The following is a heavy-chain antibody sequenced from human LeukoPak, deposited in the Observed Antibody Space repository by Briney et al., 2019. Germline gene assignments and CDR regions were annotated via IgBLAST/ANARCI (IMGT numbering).Heavy chain of an antibody. V-gene: IGHV1-69*05. CDR1: GGTFSSYA. D-gene: IGHD2-2*01. CDR3: ATIRLGYCSSTSCYWSGWFDP. Sequence: GASVKVSCKASGGTFSSYAISWVRQAPGQGLEWMGGIIPIFGTANYAQKSQGRVTITTDESTSTAYMELSSLRSEDTAVYYCATIRLGYCSSTSCYWSGWFDPWGQGTLVTVSS. J-gene: IGHJ5*02. CDR2: IIPIFGTA.